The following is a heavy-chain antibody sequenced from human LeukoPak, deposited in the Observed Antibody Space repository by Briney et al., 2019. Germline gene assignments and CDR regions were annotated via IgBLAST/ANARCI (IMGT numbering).Heavy chain of an antibody. J-gene: IGHJ4*02. CDR1: GASISTNSYY. CDR3: AREILYDSTGYYL. CDR2: IYYSGST. V-gene: IGHV4-39*07. D-gene: IGHD3-22*01. Sequence: SETLSLTCTVSGASISTNSYYWGWIRQPPGKGLEWIGSIYYSGSTYYNPSLRSRVTISIDTSKNQFSLRLRSVTAADTAVYYCAREILYDSTGYYLWGQGTVVTVSS.